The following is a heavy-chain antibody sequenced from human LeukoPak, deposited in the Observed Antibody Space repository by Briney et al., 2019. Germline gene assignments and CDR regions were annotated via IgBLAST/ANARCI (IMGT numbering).Heavy chain of an antibody. J-gene: IGHJ4*02. CDR1: GFTVSSNY. Sequence: PGGSLRLSCAASGFTVSSNYMSWVRQAPGKGLEWVSVIYSGGSTYYADSVKGRFTISRDNSKNTLYLQMNSLRAEDTAVYYCARARFDSSGVDYWGQGTLVTVSS. CDR2: IYSGGST. CDR3: ARARFDSSGVDY. D-gene: IGHD3-22*01. V-gene: IGHV3-53*01.